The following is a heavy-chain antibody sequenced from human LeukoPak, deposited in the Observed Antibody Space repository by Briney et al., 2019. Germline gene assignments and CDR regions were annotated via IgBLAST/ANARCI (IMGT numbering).Heavy chain of an antibody. J-gene: IGHJ5*02. D-gene: IGHD2-2*01. V-gene: IGHV3-74*01. Sequence: GGSLRLSCAASGFTFSSYWVHWVRQAPGKGLVWVSRINSDGSSTSYADFVKGRFTISRDNAKNTLYLQMNSLRAEDTAVYYCAREVIVVVPAAINWFDPWGQGTLVTVFS. CDR2: INSDGSST. CDR1: GFTFSSYW. CDR3: AREVIVVVPAAINWFDP.